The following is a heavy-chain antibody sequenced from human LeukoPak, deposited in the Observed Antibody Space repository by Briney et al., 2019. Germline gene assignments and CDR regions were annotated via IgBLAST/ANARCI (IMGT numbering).Heavy chain of an antibody. Sequence: QAGGSLRLSWAAAGFTFSSYGMHWVRQAPGKGQEWVAVIWYDGSNKYYADSVKGRFTISRDNSKNTLYLQMNSLRAEDTAVYYCAREGYNKDFDYWGQGTLVTVSS. D-gene: IGHD1-1*01. V-gene: IGHV3-33*01. CDR3: AREGYNKDFDY. CDR2: IWYDGSNK. CDR1: GFTFSSYG. J-gene: IGHJ4*02.